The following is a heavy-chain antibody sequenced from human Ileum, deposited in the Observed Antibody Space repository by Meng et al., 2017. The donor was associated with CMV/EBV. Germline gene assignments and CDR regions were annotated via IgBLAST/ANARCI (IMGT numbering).Heavy chain of an antibody. V-gene: IGHV3-23*03. CDR1: GLTFSTYS. CDR2: VYGSGTRT. Sequence: GESLKISCSVSGLTFSTYSMNWVRQAPGKGLEWVAIVYGSGTRTIYAASVQGRFTISRDNSRNTVYLQMNSLRADDTAIYYCVKDRTPDSLFEFAFWGQGTPVTVSS. D-gene: IGHD1-14*01. J-gene: IGHJ4*02. CDR3: VKDRTPDSLFEFAF.